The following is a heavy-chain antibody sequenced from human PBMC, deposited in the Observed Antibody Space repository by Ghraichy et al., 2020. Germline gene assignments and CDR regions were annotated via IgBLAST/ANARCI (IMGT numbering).Heavy chain of an antibody. CDR1: GDSVSSNSAA. CDR3: ARDQGSGWDPTDYYYYYGMDV. V-gene: IGHV6-1*01. Sequence: SQTLSLTCAISGDSVSSNSAAWNWIRQSPSRGLEWLGRTYYRSKWYKDYAVSVKSRITINPDTSKNQFSLQLNSVTPEDTAVYFCARDQGSGWDPTDYYYYYGMDVWGQGTTVTVSS. J-gene: IGHJ6*02. CDR2: TYYRSKWYK. D-gene: IGHD6-19*01.